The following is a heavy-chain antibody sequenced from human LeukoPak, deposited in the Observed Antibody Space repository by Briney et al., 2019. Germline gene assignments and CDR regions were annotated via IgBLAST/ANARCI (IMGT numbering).Heavy chain of an antibody. CDR1: GGSFSGYY. Sequence: SETLSLTCAVYGGSFSGYYWSWIRQPPGKGLEWIGEINHSGSTNYNPSLKSRVTISVDTSKNQFSLKLSSVTAADTAVYYCARGPGFVTRSYDFDYWGQGTLVTVSS. CDR2: INHSGST. V-gene: IGHV4-34*01. CDR3: ARGPGFVTRSYDFDY. J-gene: IGHJ4*02. D-gene: IGHD1-26*01.